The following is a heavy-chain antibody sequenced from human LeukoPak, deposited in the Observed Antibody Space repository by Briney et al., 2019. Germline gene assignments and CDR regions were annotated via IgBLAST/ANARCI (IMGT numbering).Heavy chain of an antibody. D-gene: IGHD3-10*01. CDR3: ARGPNYYGSGSYYRYYYYYMDV. CDR1: GGSISSYY. V-gene: IGHV4-59*12. Sequence: PSETLSLTCTVSGGSISSYYWSWIRQPPGKGLEWIGYIYYSGSTNYNPSLKSRVTISVDTSKNQFSLKLSSVTAADTAVYYCARGPNYYGSGSYYRYYYYYMDVWGKGTTVTVSS. J-gene: IGHJ6*03. CDR2: IYYSGST.